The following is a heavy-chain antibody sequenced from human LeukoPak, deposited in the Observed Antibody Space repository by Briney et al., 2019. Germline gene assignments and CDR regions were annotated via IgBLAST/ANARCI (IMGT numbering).Heavy chain of an antibody. V-gene: IGHV1-46*01. CDR2: INPSGGST. Sequence: ASVKVSCKASGYTSTSYYMHWVRQAPGQGLEWMGIINPSGGSTSYAQKFQGRVTMTRDMSTSTVYMELSSLRSEDTAVYYCARESVVATIVDYWGQGTLVTVSS. J-gene: IGHJ4*02. D-gene: IGHD5-12*01. CDR3: ARESVVATIVDY. CDR1: GYTSTSYY.